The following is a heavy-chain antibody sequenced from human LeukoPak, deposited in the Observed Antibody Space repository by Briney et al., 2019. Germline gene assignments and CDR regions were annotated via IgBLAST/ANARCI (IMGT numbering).Heavy chain of an antibody. J-gene: IGHJ4*02. CDR2: IIGSGGST. CDR3: TTGFYSSSSGSFYHYVDY. V-gene: IGHV3-23*01. Sequence: GSLRLSCAASGFTFDDYTMHWVRQAPGKGLEWVSAIIGSGGSTYYADSVKGRFTISRDNSKNTLYLQMNSLKTEDTAVYYCTTGFYSSSSGSFYHYVDYWGQGTLVTVSS. CDR1: GFTFDDYT. D-gene: IGHD6-6*01.